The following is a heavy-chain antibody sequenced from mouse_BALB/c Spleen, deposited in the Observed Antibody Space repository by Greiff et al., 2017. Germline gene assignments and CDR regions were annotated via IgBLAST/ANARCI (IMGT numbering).Heavy chain of an antibody. V-gene: IGHV6-6*02. CDR1: GFTFSNYW. D-gene: IGHD1-1*01. J-gene: IGHJ3*01. CDR2: IRLKSNNYAT. Sequence: EVKLEESGGGLVQPGGSMKLSCVASGFTFSNYWMNWVRQSPEKGLEWVAEIRLKSNNYATHYAESVKGRFTISRDDSKSSVYLQMNNLRAEDTGIYYCTRPDGYGSSYDWFAYWGQGTLVTVSA. CDR3: TRPDGYGSSYDWFAY.